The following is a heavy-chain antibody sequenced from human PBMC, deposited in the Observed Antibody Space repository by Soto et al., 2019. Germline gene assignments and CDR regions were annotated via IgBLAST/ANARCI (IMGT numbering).Heavy chain of an antibody. Sequence: EVQLVESGGGLVQPGGSRRVSCAASGFSFSNYAMNWVRQAPGKGLEWVSYISIGRGSIFYADSVKGRFTIARDDAKNSLYMQMNTLRDEDTAVYYCVRDDGWAFDFWGQGTMVTVSS. CDR3: VRDDGWAFDF. D-gene: IGHD2-15*01. CDR2: ISIGRGSI. J-gene: IGHJ3*01. CDR1: GFSFSNYA. V-gene: IGHV3-48*02.